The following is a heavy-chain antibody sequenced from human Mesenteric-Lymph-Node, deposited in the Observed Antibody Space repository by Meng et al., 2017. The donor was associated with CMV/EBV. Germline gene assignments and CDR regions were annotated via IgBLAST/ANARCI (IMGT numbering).Heavy chain of an antibody. CDR2: THNTGTT. CDR3: ARSGDY. CDR1: GFSVSNNH. D-gene: IGHD7-27*01. V-gene: IGHV3-66*02. J-gene: IGHJ4*02. Sequence: GESLKISCAASGFSVSNNHMSWVRQAPGKGLEWVSVTHNTGTTYYADSVEGRFTISRDTSKNTLSLQMDSLRAEDTAVYYCARSGDYWGQGTLVTVS.